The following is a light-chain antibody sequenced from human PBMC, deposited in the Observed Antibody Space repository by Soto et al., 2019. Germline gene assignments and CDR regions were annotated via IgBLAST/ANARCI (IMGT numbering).Light chain of an antibody. J-gene: IGKJ1*01. CDR2: GAY. CDR3: QQYVSFSVWT. Sequence: ELVFTHSQVSLSGSACETGSLSFGCSQSVSANLAWYQRKPGQAPRLLIYGAYIRVTGIPARFSGSGSGTHFTLTINSLQPDDSATYHSQQYVSFSVWTFGQGTQVDI. V-gene: IGKV3-15*01. CDR1: QSVSAN.